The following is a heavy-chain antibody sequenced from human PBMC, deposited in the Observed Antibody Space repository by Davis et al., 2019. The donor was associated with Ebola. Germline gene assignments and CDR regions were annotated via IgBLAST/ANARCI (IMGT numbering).Heavy chain of an antibody. V-gene: IGHV3-23*01. CDR1: GFTFSSYA. D-gene: IGHD3-9*01. CDR2: ISGSGGST. Sequence: GESLKISCAASGFTFSSYAMSWVRQAPGKGLEWVSAISGSGGSTNYADSVKGRFTISRDNSKNTLYLQMNSLRAEDTAVYYCAKEVGYFDWFRLFWDAFDIWGQGTMVTVSS. CDR3: AKEVGYFDWFRLFWDAFDI. J-gene: IGHJ3*02.